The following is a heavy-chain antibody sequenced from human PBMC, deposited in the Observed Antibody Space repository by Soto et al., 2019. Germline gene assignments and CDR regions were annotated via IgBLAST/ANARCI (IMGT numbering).Heavy chain of an antibody. J-gene: IGHJ5*02. CDR3: ARHARYYDILTSYSTLRWFDP. CDR2: IYYSGST. Sequence: PSETLSLTCTVSGGSISSYCWSWIRQPPGKGLEWIGYIYYSGSTNYNPSLKSRVAISVDTSKNQFSLKLSSVTAADTAVYYCARHARYYDILTSYSTLRWFDPWGQGTLVTVSS. V-gene: IGHV4-59*08. D-gene: IGHD3-9*01. CDR1: GGSISSYC.